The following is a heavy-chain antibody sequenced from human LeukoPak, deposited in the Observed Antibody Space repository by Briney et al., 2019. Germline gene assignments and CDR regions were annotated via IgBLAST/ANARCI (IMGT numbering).Heavy chain of an antibody. CDR1: GYSFTNNW. Sequence: GEPLKISCKGSGYSFTNNWIGWVRQMPGKGLEWMGIIYPGDSDTRYSPSFQGQVTISADKSISTAYLQWSSLKASDTAMYYCARQYCRGGSCYDYWGQGTLVTVSS. V-gene: IGHV5-51*01. J-gene: IGHJ4*02. CDR2: IYPGDSDT. CDR3: ARQYCRGGSCYDY. D-gene: IGHD2-15*01.